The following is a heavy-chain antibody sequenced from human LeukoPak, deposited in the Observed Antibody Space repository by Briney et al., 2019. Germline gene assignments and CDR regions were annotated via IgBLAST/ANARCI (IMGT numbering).Heavy chain of an antibody. J-gene: IGHJ6*02. CDR2: IYHSGST. V-gene: IGHV4-4*02. D-gene: IGHD2-2*01. CDR3: ARDEYCSSTSCPEPYGMDV. CDR1: GGSFSSSNW. Sequence: PSETLSLTCAVSGGSFSSSNWWSWVRQPPGKGLEWIGEIYHSGSTNYNPSLKSRVTISVDKSKNQFSLKLSSVTAADTAVYYCARDEYCSSTSCPEPYGMDVWGQGTTVTVSS.